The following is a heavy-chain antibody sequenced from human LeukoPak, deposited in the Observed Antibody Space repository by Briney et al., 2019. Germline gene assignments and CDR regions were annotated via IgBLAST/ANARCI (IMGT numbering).Heavy chain of an antibody. CDR3: ARDPSYYYGSGSYVY. CDR1: GGTFSSYA. Sequence: ASVTVSCTASGGTFSSYAISWVRQAPGQGPEWMGGIIPIFGTANYAQKFQGRVTITADESTSTAYMELSSLRSEDTAVYYCARDPSYYYGSGSYVYWGQGTLVTVSS. D-gene: IGHD3-10*01. J-gene: IGHJ4*02. V-gene: IGHV1-69*01. CDR2: IIPIFGTA.